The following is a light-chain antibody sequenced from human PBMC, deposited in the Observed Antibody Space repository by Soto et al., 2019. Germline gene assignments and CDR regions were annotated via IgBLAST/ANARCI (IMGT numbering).Light chain of an antibody. CDR1: KLGDKY. J-gene: IGLJ2*01. CDR2: QQT. Sequence: SYELTQPPSVSVSPGQTASITCSGDKLGDKYACWYQQKPGQSPVLAIYQQTKRPSGIPERFSGSNSGNTATLTISGTQAMDEADYYCQAWDSRTVVFGGGPKLTVL. CDR3: QAWDSRTVV. V-gene: IGLV3-1*01.